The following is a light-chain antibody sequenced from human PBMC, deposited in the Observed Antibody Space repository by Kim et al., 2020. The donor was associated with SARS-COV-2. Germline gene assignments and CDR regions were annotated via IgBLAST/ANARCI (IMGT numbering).Light chain of an antibody. CDR2: AAS. CDR1: QDISNY. Sequence: DIQMTQSPSSLSASVGDRVTITCRASQDISNYLAWFQLKPGKAPKLLIYAASALQPGVPSRFSGSGSGTDFTLTVTSLQPEDVATYYCQESDSAPWTFGQGTKVEIK. V-gene: IGKV1-27*01. J-gene: IGKJ1*01. CDR3: QESDSAPWT.